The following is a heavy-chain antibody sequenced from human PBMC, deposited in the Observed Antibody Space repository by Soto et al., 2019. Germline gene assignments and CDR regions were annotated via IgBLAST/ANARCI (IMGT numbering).Heavy chain of an antibody. CDR2: IYYSGST. CDR3: ARLTRDPYSNYYNDY. J-gene: IGHJ4*02. Sequence: SETLSLTCTVSGGSISSGGYYWSWIRQHPGKGLEWIGYIYYSGSTYYNPSLKSRVTISVDTSKNQFSLKLSSVTAADTAVYYCARLTRDPYSNYYNDYWGQGTLVTVSS. CDR1: GGSISSGGYY. D-gene: IGHD4-4*01. V-gene: IGHV4-31*03.